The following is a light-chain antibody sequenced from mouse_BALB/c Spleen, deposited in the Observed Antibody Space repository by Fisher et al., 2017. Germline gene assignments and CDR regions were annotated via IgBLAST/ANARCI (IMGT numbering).Light chain of an antibody. Sequence: IVMTQSPAIMSASLGERVTMTCTANSSVSSSYLHWYQQKPGSSPKLWIYSTSNLASGVPARFSGSGSGTSYSLTISSMEAEDAATYYCHQYHRSPYTFGGGTKLEIK. CDR1: SSVSSSY. CDR2: STS. V-gene: IGKV4-74*01. CDR3: HQYHRSPYT. J-gene: IGKJ2*01.